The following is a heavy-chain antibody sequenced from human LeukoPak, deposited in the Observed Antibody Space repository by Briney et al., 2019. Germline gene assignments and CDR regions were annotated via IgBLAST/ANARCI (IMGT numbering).Heavy chain of an antibody. CDR1: GYSISSGYY. V-gene: IGHV4-38-2*02. CDR2: IYHSGST. J-gene: IGHJ4*02. D-gene: IGHD6-13*01. Sequence: SETLSLTCTVSGYSISSGYYWGWIRQPPGKGLEWIGSIYHSGSTYYNPSLKSRVTISVDTSKSQFSLKLSSVTAADTAVYYCARDLPPSSSWYDDYWGQGTLVTVSS. CDR3: ARDLPPSSSWYDDY.